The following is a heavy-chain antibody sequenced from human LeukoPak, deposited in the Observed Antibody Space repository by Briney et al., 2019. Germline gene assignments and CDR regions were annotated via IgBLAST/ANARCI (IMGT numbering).Heavy chain of an antibody. D-gene: IGHD6-19*01. Sequence: SETLSLTCTVSGGSISNYYWSWIRQPPGKGLEWIGYIYNSGSTNYNPSLKSRVTISVDTSKTQFSLKLSSVTAADTAVYYCARRLAVAGGYFDYWGQGTLVTVSS. CDR2: IYNSGST. CDR3: ARRLAVAGGYFDY. CDR1: GGSISNYY. J-gene: IGHJ4*02. V-gene: IGHV4-59*08.